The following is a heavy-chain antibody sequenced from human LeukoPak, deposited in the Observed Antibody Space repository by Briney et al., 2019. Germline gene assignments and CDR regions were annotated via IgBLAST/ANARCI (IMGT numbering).Heavy chain of an antibody. CDR3: AKGGAVTGTGTLDY. V-gene: IGHV3-23*01. D-gene: IGHD1-14*01. J-gene: IGHJ4*02. CDR1: GFTFSNYA. CDR2: ISGSRVNT. Sequence: GGSLRLSCAASGFTFSNYAMSWVRQAPGKGLEWVSAISGSRVNTYYADSVKGRFTISRDNSKNTLFLQMNSLRAEDTAVYYCAKGGAVTGTGTLDYWGRGTLVTVSS.